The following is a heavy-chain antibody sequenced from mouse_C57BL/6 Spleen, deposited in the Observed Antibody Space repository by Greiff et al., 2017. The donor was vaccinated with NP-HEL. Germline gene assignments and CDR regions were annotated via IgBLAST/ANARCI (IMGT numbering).Heavy chain of an antibody. CDR3: ARSGWLMMYFDV. V-gene: IGHV1-69*01. Sequence: QVQLQQPGAELVMPGASAKLSCKASGYTFTSYWMHWVKQRPGQGLEWIGEIDPSDSYTNYNQKFKGKSTLTVDKSSSTAYMQLSSLTSEDSAVYYCARSGWLMMYFDVWGTGTTVTVSS. CDR1: GYTFTSYW. J-gene: IGHJ1*03. CDR2: IDPSDSYT. D-gene: IGHD2-3*01.